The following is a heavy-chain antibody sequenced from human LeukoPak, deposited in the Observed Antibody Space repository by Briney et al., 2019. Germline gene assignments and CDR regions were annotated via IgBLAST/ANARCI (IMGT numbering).Heavy chain of an antibody. D-gene: IGHD2/OR15-2a*01. CDR2: IYTSGST. J-gene: IGHJ5*02. Sequence: PGGSLRLSCAASRFTFSTYSMNWVRQAPGKGLEWIGRIYTSGSTNYNPSLKSRVTMSVDTSKNQFSLKLSSVTAADTAVYYCARALGNMHLIWFDPWGQGTLVTVSS. V-gene: IGHV4-59*10. CDR1: RFTFSTYS. CDR3: ARALGNMHLIWFDP.